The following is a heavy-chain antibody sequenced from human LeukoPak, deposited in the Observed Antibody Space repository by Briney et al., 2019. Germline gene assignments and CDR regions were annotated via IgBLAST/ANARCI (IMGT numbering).Heavy chain of an antibody. CDR3: AGAPGDCSNYVRFDP. D-gene: IGHD4-11*01. V-gene: IGHV1-2*05. CDR1: GYTFTGYY. Sequence: ASVKVSCKASGYTFTGYYMHWVRQAPGQGLEWMGRINPNTGGIKYAQKFQGRVTMTRDTSISTAYMELSSLRFNDTGVYYCAGAPGDCSNYVRFDPWGQGTQVTVSS. J-gene: IGHJ5*02. CDR2: INPNTGGI.